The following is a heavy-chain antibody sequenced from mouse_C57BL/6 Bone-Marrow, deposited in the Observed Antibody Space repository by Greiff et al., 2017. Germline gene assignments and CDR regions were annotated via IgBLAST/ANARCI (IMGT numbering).Heavy chain of an antibody. CDR2: IGPGSGNT. Sequence: QVQLQQSGAELVKPGASVKISCKASGYTFTGYYINWVKQRPGQGLEWIGEIGPGSGNTYYNEKFKGKATLTADKSSSTAYMQLSSLTSEDSAVYFCARRSDCNYPFAKWCQGQRATVT. CDR1: GYTFTGYY. CDR3: ARRSDCNYPFAK. D-gene: IGHD2-1*01. J-gene: IGHJ3*01. V-gene: IGHV1-77*01.